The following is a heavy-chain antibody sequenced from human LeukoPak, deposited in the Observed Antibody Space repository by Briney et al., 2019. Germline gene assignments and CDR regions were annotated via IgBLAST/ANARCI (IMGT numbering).Heavy chain of an antibody. Sequence: GGSLRLSCAASGFTFNNYVMNWVRQAPGKGLEWVSAITDSSTSTYYADSVKGRFTISRHNSKNTLYLQMNSLRAEDTAVYYCAKYMYDSNWGQGTLVTVSS. CDR2: ITDSSTST. V-gene: IGHV3-23*01. CDR1: GFTFNNYV. J-gene: IGHJ4*02. D-gene: IGHD3-22*01. CDR3: AKYMYDSN.